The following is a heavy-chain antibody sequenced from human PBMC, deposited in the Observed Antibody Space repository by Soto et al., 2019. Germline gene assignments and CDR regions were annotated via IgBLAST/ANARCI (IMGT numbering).Heavy chain of an antibody. D-gene: IGHD3-3*02. CDR1: GFTFSSYE. J-gene: IGHJ4*02. V-gene: IGHV3-48*03. CDR3: ARVLGTSPAFDY. CDR2: ISSSGSTI. Sequence: VGSLRLSCAASGFTFSSYEMNWVRQAPGKGLEWVSYISSSGSTIYYADSVKGRFTISRDNAKNSLYLQMNSLRAEDTAVYYCARVLGTSPAFDYWGQGTLVTVSS.